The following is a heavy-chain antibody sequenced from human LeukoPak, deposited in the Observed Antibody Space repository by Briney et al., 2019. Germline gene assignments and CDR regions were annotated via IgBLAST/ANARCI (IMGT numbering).Heavy chain of an antibody. V-gene: IGHV4-59*01. CDR2: IYYSGST. D-gene: IGHD3-22*01. CDR1: GGSISSYY. Sequence: SETLSLTCTVSGGSISSYYWSWIRQPPGKGLEWIGYIYYSGSTNYNPSLKSRVTISVDTSKNQFSLKLSSVTAADTAVYYCARSEVVITFDAFDIWGQGTMVTVSS. CDR3: ARSEVVITFDAFDI. J-gene: IGHJ3*02.